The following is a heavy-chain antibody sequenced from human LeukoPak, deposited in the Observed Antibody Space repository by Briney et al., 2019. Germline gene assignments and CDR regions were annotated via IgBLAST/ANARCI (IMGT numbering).Heavy chain of an antibody. CDR3: ARVGYSYVINDWSRTGLGAYPTKYHYHMDV. CDR2: ISPSGST. Sequence: SETLSLTCAVYGGSFSGYYWSWIRQPPGKGLEWMGEISPSGSTNYSPALKRRGTMSVDTSKNQFSLKLSSVTAADTAVYFCARVGYSYVINDWSRTGLGAYPTKYHYHMDVWDKGTTVTVSS. V-gene: IGHV4-34*01. D-gene: IGHD5-18*01. J-gene: IGHJ6*03. CDR1: GGSFSGYY.